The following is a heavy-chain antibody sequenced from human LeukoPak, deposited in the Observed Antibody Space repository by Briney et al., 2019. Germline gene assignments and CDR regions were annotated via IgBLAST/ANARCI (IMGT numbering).Heavy chain of an antibody. CDR3: ARAKYSSSWYEFDP. D-gene: IGHD6-13*01. Sequence: NPSETLSLTCTVSGGSISYYYWSWIRQPPGKGLEWIGYIYYSGSTNYNPSLKSRVTISVDTSKNQFSLKLSSVTAADTAVYYCARAKYSSSWYEFDPWGQGTLVTVSS. J-gene: IGHJ5*02. CDR1: GGSISYYY. V-gene: IGHV4-59*01. CDR2: IYYSGST.